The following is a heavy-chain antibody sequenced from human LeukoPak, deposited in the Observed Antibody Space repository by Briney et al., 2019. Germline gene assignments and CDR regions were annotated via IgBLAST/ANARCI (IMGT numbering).Heavy chain of an antibody. V-gene: IGHV3-33*01. CDR2: IWYDGSNK. CDR1: GFTFSSYG. J-gene: IGHJ6*03. CDR3: ARGRRSPYYYYYYMDV. Sequence: GRSLRLSCAASGFTFSSYGMHWVRQAPGKGLEWVAVIWYDGSNKYYADSVKGRFTISRDNSKNTLYLQMNSLRAEDTAVYYCARGRRSPYYYYYYMDVWGKGTTVTVSS.